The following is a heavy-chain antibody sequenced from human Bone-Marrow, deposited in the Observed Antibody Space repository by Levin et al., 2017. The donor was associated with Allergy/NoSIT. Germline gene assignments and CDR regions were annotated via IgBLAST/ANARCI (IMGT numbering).Heavy chain of an antibody. CDR1: GASVSSGGYY. V-gene: IGHV4-31*03. J-gene: IGHJ5*02. CDR2: SSYSGNF. CDR3: ARKSGVWFDP. D-gene: IGHD3-3*01. Sequence: SETLSLTCTVSGASVSSGGYYWSWIRQPPGKGLEWIGYSSYSGNFHYNPSLKSRLTISIDTSKNQLSLNLRSVTAADTAVYYCARKSGVWFDPWGQGILVTVSS.